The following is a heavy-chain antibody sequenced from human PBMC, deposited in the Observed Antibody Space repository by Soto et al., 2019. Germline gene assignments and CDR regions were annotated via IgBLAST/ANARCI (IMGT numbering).Heavy chain of an antibody. D-gene: IGHD2-15*01. CDR2: IIPIFGTA. Sequence: QVQLVQSGAEVKKPGSSVKVSCKASGGTFSSYAISWVRQDPGQGLEWMGGIIPIFGTANYAQKFQGRVTITADEYTSSAYMELSSLRSEDTAVYYCARDTPGDCSGGSCYQAMNAFDIWCQGTMVPVSS. V-gene: IGHV1-69*01. CDR3: ARDTPGDCSGGSCYQAMNAFDI. J-gene: IGHJ3*02. CDR1: GGTFSSYA.